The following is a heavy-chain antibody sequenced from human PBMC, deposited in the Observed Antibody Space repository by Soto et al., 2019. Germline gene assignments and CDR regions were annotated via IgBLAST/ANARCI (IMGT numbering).Heavy chain of an antibody. J-gene: IGHJ4*02. D-gene: IGHD1-1*01. CDR1: GDSVSSNSAA. CDR2: TYYRSKWYN. Sequence: QVQLQQSGPGLVKPSQTLSLTCAISGDSVSSNSAAWNWIRQSPSRGLEWLGRTYYRSKWYNDYAVSVKSRITINPDTSKNQFSLQLNSVTPEDTAVYYCARDRNFFRKNKYRGTNFDYWGQGTLVTVSS. V-gene: IGHV6-1*01. CDR3: ARDRNFFRKNKYRGTNFDY.